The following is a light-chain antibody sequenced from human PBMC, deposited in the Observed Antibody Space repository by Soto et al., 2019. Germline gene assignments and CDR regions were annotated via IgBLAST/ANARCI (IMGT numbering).Light chain of an antibody. V-gene: IGKV1-9*01. CDR1: HGISSY. J-gene: IGKJ4*01. CDR3: QQFNSYPLT. CDR2: AAS. Sequence: DIQMTHSRATLPASVADRVTISLRSSHGISSYLAWYQQKPAKAPKLLIYAASTLQSGVPSRFSGSRSGTDFTLITSSLEPVDFATAYCQQFNSYPLTCRGGTKVDI.